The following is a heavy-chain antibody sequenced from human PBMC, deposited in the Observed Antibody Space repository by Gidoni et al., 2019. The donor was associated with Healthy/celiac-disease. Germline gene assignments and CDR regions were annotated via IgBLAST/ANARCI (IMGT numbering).Heavy chain of an antibody. D-gene: IGHD6-19*01. CDR2: ISGSGGRT. CDR3: AKDFSRYSSGWYDVWFDP. CDR1: GFTFSSYA. V-gene: IGHV3-23*01. J-gene: IGHJ5*02. Sequence: EVQLLESGGGLVQPGGSLRLSCAAPGFTFSSYAMSWVRQAPGKGLEWVSAISGSGGRTYYADSVKGRFTISRDNSKNTLYLQMNSLRAEDTAVYYCAKDFSRYSSGWYDVWFDPWGQGTLVTVSS.